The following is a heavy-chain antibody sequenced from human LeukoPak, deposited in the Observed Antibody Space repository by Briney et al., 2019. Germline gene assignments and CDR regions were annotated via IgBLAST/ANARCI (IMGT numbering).Heavy chain of an antibody. V-gene: IGHV3-74*01. CDR3: VRDSNLSFDY. J-gene: IGHJ4*02. CDR1: GLTLSSYW. D-gene: IGHD1-14*01. Sequence: GGSLRLSCAASGLTLSSYWMHWVRQAPGKGVVWVSHINTDGTATTYADSVKGRFTISRDNAKNTLYLQMNSLRAEDTAVYYCVRDSNLSFDYWGQGALVTVSS. CDR2: INTDGTAT.